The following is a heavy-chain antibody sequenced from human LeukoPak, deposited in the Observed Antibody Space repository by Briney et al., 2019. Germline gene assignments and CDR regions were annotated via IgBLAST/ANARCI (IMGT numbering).Heavy chain of an antibody. CDR3: ARAYCSSTSCYTVEFDY. J-gene: IGHJ4*02. V-gene: IGHV3-21*01. D-gene: IGHD2-2*02. Sequence: GGSLRLSCAASGFTFSSYSMNWVRQAPGKGLEWVSSISSSSSYIYYADSVKGRFTISRDNAKNSLYLQMNSLRAEDTAVYYCARAYCSSTSCYTVEFDYWGQGTLVTVPS. CDR2: ISSSSSYI. CDR1: GFTFSSYS.